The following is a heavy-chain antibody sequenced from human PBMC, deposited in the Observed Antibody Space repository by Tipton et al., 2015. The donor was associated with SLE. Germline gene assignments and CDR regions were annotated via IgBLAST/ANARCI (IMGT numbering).Heavy chain of an antibody. CDR2: ISTSGGTT. CDR1: GFTFSNYE. J-gene: IGHJ4*02. V-gene: IGHV3-48*03. CDR3: ARDGRYYDYLSGPTGQTFDY. Sequence: GSLRLSCAASGFTFSNYEMNWVRQAPGKGLEWISYISTSGGTTYYADSVKGRFTISRDNAKNSVYLQVNSLRAEDTAAYYCARDGRYYDYLSGPTGQTFDYWGQGTLVTVSS. D-gene: IGHD3-3*01.